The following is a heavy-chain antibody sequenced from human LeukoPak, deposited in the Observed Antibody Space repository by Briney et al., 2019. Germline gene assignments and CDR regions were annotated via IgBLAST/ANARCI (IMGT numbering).Heavy chain of an antibody. CDR3: AREGNSSAYPFDY. CDR1: GFTFSSYS. J-gene: IGHJ4*02. V-gene: IGHV3-21*01. Sequence: PGGSLRLSCAASGFTFSSYSMNWVRQAPGKGLEWVSSISSSSSYIYYADSVKGRFTISRDNAKNSLYLQMNSLRAEDTAVYYCAREGNSSAYPFDYWGQGSLVTVSS. D-gene: IGHD3-22*01. CDR2: ISSSSSYI.